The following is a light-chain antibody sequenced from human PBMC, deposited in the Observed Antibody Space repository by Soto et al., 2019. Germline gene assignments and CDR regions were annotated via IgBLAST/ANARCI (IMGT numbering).Light chain of an antibody. V-gene: IGKV3-20*01. Sequence: EIVLTQSPGTLSLSPGDRATLSCRASQSVSSSYLAWFQQKPGQAPRLLIYGASSRATGIPDRFSGSGSGTDFTLTISRLEPEDFALYYCHQYGSSPRTFGQGTKLEIK. CDR1: QSVSSSY. CDR3: HQYGSSPRT. CDR2: GAS. J-gene: IGKJ2*01.